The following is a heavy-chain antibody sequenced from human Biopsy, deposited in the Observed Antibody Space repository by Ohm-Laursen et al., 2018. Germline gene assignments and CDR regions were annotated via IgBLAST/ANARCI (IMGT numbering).Heavy chain of an antibody. Sequence: SDTLSLTCTVSGGSLNFYYWSWIRQPPGKGLEWIGYMYYSGSTKYSPSLKNRVTVSFDTSRNQFSLKLTSMIPADTAVYYCVRGRSPATYWGQGALVIVSS. CDR2: MYYSGST. J-gene: IGHJ4*02. CDR3: VRGRSPATY. V-gene: IGHV4-59*07. D-gene: IGHD3-16*01. CDR1: GGSLNFYY.